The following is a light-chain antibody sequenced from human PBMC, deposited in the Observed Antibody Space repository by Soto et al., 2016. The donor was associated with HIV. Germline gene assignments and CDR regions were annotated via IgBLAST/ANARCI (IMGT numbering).Light chain of an antibody. V-gene: IGLV3-21*03. J-gene: IGLJ2*01. CDR1: NVGSKS. CDR2: DDS. CDR3: QVWDTSSDVV. Sequence: SYELTQPPSLSVAPRKTARITCGGNNVGSKSVQWYQQKPGQAPVLVVYDDSDRPSGIPERFSGSNSGNTATLTISRVEAGDEADYYCQVWDTSSDVVFGGGTKLTVL.